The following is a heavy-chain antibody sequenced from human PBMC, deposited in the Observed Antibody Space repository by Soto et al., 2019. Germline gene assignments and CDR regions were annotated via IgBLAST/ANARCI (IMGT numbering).Heavy chain of an antibody. J-gene: IGHJ4*02. CDR1: GFTLSDHY. CDR3: ARNVRGGYHCDS. V-gene: IGHV3-72*01. D-gene: IGHD1-26*01. Sequence: EVQLVESGGGLVQPGGSLRLSCAASGFTLSDHYMDWVRQAPGKGLEWVGRSRNKANSYTTEYAASVKGRFSVSRDDSKNSLYLQMNSLKTEDTAVYYCARNVRGGYHCDSWGQGTVVTVSS. CDR2: SRNKANSYTT.